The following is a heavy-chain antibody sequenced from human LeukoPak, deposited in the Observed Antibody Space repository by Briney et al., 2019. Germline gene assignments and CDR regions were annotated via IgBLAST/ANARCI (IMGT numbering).Heavy chain of an antibody. CDR3: ARGVFGELEKLMFQH. CDR1: GYTFTSYH. Sequence: ASVKVSCNASGYTFTSYHIHWVRQAPGQGLEWMGIINPSGGSTSYPQKFQDRVTMTRDTSTSTVYMELSSLKSDDTAIYYCARGVFGELEKLMFQHWGQGTLVTVSS. D-gene: IGHD3-10*02. CDR2: INPSGGST. J-gene: IGHJ1*01. V-gene: IGHV1-46*01.